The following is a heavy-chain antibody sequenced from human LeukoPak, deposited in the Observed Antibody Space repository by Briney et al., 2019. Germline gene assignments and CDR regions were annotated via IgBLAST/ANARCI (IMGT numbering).Heavy chain of an antibody. V-gene: IGHV1-18*01. CDR1: GYTFTSDG. D-gene: IGHD4-23*01. J-gene: IGHJ3*02. Sequence: GASVKVSCKASGYTFTSDGISWVRQAPGQGLEWMGWISAYNGNTNYAQKLQGRVTMTTDTSTSTAYMELRSLRSDDTAVYYCARSLDYGGNYDAFDIWGQGTMVTVSS. CDR3: ARSLDYGGNYDAFDI. CDR2: ISAYNGNT.